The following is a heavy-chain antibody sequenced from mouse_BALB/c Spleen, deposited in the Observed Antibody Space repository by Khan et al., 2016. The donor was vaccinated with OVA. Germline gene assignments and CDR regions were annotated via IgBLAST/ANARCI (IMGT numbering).Heavy chain of an antibody. J-gene: IGHJ4*01. V-gene: IGHV3-2*02. Sequence: EVKLLESGPGLVKPSQSLSLTCTVTGYSITSDYAWNWIRQFPGNKLEWMGYISSTGSTSYTPSIKSRISITRDTSKHQFFLHLNSVTTEDTATYYCARSLYYSDSYAMDYWGQGTSVTVSS. CDR3: ARSLYYSDSYAMDY. CDR2: ISSTGST. D-gene: IGHD2-13*01. CDR1: GYSITSDYA.